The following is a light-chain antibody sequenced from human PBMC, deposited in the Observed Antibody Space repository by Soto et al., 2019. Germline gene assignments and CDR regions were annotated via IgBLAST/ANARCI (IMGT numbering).Light chain of an antibody. CDR2: GAS. CDR1: QSVSSGY. Sequence: EIVLTQSPDTLSLSPGERATLSCRASQSVSSGYLAWYQQKPGQAPRLLIYGASSRATGIPDRFSGSESGTDFTLTIRRLEPEDFALYYCQQYGSSLLTFGGGTKVEIK. J-gene: IGKJ4*01. CDR3: QQYGSSLLT. V-gene: IGKV3-20*01.